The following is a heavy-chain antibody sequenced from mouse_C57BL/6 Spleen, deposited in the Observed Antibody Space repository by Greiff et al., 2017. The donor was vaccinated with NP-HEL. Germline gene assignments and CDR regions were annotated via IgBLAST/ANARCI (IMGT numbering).Heavy chain of an antibody. CDR3: ARHYYCSSYGYFDY. CDR2: IDPSDSYT. CDR1: GYTFTSYW. J-gene: IGHJ2*01. V-gene: IGHV1-50*01. Sequence: QVQLQQPGAELVKPGASVKLSCKASGYTFTSYWMQWVKQRPGQGLEWIGEIDPSDSYTNYNQKFKGKATLTVDTSSSTAYMQLSSLTSEDSAVYYCARHYYCSSYGYFDYWGQGTTLTVSS. D-gene: IGHD1-1*01.